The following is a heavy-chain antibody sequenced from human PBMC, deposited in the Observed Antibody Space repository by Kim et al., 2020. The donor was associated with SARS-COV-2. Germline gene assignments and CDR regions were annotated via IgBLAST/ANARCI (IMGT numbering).Heavy chain of an antibody. CDR2: IYYSGST. CDR3: ARVEGITIFGVVIIGAFDI. Sequence: SETLSLTCTVSGGSISSGGYYWSWIRQHPGKGPEWIGYIYYSGSTYYNPSLKSRVTISVDTSKNQFSLKLSSVTAADTAVYYCARVEGITIFGVVIIGAFDIWGQGTMVTVSS. V-gene: IGHV4-31*03. CDR1: GGSISSGGYY. J-gene: IGHJ3*02. D-gene: IGHD3-3*01.